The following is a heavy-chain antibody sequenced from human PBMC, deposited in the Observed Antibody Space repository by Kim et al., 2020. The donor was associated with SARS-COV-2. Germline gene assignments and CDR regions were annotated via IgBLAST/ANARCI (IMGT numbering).Heavy chain of an antibody. Sequence: SLKSRVTISVDTSKNQFSLKLSSVTAADTAVYYCARDNDYYDSSGYSFDYWGQGTLVTVSS. V-gene: IGHV4-31*02. CDR3: ARDNDYYDSSGYSFDY. D-gene: IGHD3-22*01. J-gene: IGHJ4*02.